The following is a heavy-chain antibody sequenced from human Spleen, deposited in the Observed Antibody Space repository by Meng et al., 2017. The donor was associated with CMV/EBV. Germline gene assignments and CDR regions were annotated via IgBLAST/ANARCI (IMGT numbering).Heavy chain of an antibody. CDR1: GDRSATNSAA. CDR2: TYYRSKWYF. V-gene: IGHV6-1*01. Sequence: FSGDRSATNSAAWDWFRQSPSRGIEWLGRTYYRSKWYFDYAESVKSRIIINPDTSKNQFSLQLNSVTPEDTAVYYCAREKAGAKDHWGQGTLVTVSS. CDR3: AREKAGAKDH. D-gene: IGHD1-26*01. J-gene: IGHJ4*02.